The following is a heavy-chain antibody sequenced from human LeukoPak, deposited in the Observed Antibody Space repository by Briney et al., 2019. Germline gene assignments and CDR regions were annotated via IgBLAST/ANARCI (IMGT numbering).Heavy chain of an antibody. CDR1: GGSFSGYY. V-gene: IGHV4-34*01. Sequence: SETLSLTCAVYGGSFSGYYWSWIRQPPGKGLEWIGEINHSGSTNYNPSLKSRVTISVDTSKNQFSLKLSSVTAADTAVYYCARDFEGGSYMDYFDYWGQGTLVTVSS. J-gene: IGHJ4*02. D-gene: IGHD1-26*01. CDR2: INHSGST. CDR3: ARDFEGGSYMDYFDY.